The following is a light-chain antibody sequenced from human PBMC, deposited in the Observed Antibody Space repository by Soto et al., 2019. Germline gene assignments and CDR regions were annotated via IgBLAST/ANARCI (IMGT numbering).Light chain of an antibody. CDR2: GAS. J-gene: IGKJ1*01. CDR3: QYYHDSVWT. Sequence: EIVLTQSPGTLSLSPGERATLFCRASQSVRSSYLAWYQHRPGQAPRLLIYGASSRATGLPDRFSGSGSGTYFTLTINRLEPEDFAVYYCQYYHDSVWTFGQGTKVQIK. V-gene: IGKV3-20*01. CDR1: QSVRSSY.